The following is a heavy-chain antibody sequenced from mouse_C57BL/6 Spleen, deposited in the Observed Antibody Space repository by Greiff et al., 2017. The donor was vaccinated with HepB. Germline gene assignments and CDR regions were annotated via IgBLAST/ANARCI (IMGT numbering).Heavy chain of an antibody. CDR1: GFTFSSYG. D-gene: IGHD2-5*01. V-gene: IGHV5-6*02. CDR2: ISSGGSYT. Sequence: DVKLVESGGDLVKPGGSLKLSCAASGFTFSSYGMSWVRQTPDKRLEWVATISSGGSYTYYPDSVKGRFTISRDNAKNTLYLQRSSLKSEDTAMYYCARHYSNYEAYFDDWGQGTTLTVSS. CDR3: ARHYSNYEAYFDD. J-gene: IGHJ2*01.